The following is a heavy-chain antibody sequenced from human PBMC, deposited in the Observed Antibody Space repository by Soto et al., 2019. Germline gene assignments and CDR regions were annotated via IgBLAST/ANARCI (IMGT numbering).Heavy chain of an antibody. V-gene: IGHV3-30-3*01. CDR3: AGALYYDFWSGPPPSGYYGMDV. D-gene: IGHD3-3*01. J-gene: IGHJ6*02. CDR2: ISYDGSNK. Sequence: SLRLSCAASGFTFSSYAMHWVRQAPGKGLEWVAVISYDGSNKYYADSVKDRFTISRDNSKNTLYLQMNSLRAEDTAVYYCAGALYYDFWSGPPPSGYYGMDVWGQGTTVTVSS. CDR1: GFTFSSYA.